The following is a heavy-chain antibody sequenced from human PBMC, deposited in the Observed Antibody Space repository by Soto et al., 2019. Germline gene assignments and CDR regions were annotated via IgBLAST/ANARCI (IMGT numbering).Heavy chain of an antibody. CDR1: GGSISSYY. CDR3: ARHKEAMVRGVIRDSFDY. Sequence: PSETLSLTCTVSGGSISSYYWSWIRQPPGKGLEWIGSIYYSGSTYYNPSLKSRVTISVDTSKNQFSLKLSSVTAADTAVYYCARHKEAMVRGVIRDSFDYWGQGTLVTVSS. J-gene: IGHJ4*02. CDR2: IYYSGST. V-gene: IGHV4-59*05. D-gene: IGHD3-10*01.